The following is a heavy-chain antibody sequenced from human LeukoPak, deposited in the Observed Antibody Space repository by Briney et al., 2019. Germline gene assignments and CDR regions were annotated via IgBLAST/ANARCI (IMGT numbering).Heavy chain of an antibody. V-gene: IGHV1-2*02. D-gene: IGHD2-2*03. CDR2: VNPNSSGT. CDR3: ARDLPVPGYCSSTSCYGRGGFDP. Sequence: AAVKVSCKASGYTFTGYYMHWVRQPPGQGLEWVVWVNPNSSGTNYAQKVQGRAAMTRDTYISTAYMELSRLRSDDTAVYYCARDLPVPGYCSSTSCYGRGGFDPWGQGTLVSVSS. J-gene: IGHJ5*02. CDR1: GYTFTGYY.